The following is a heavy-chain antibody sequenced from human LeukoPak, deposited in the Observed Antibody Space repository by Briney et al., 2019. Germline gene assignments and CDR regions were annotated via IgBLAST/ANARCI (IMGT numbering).Heavy chain of an antibody. CDR3: ARKGGHFDY. CDR2: IYYNGST. J-gene: IGHJ4*02. Sequence: SETLSLTCTVSGGSISYYYWSWIRQSPRKGLEWIGYIYYNGSTNYNPSLKGRVTISVDMSKNQFSLKVTSVTAADTAIYYCARKGGHFDYWGQGTLVTVSS. V-gene: IGHV4-59*01. CDR1: GGSISYYY. D-gene: IGHD2-15*01.